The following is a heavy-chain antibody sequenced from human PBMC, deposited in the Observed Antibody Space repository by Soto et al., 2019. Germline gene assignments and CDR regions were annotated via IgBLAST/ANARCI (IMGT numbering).Heavy chain of an antibody. Sequence: EVQLVESGGGLVQPGGSLRLSCAASGFTFSSYWMHWVRQGPGEGLVWVSRIMSDGGGTTYADSVKGRFTISRDNAKHTLYLQMNSLRAEDTAVYHCARSRGSGGVEYNMDVWGQGTTVTVSS. V-gene: IGHV3-74*01. D-gene: IGHD3-16*01. CDR3: ARSRGSGGVEYNMDV. CDR2: IMSDGGGT. J-gene: IGHJ6*02. CDR1: GFTFSSYW.